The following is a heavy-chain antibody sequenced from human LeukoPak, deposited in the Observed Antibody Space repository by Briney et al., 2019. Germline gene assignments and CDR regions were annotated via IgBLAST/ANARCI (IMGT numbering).Heavy chain of an antibody. J-gene: IGHJ4*02. CDR2: INPNSGGT. D-gene: IGHD3-22*01. CDR3: ARDLGAYYYDSSGNDYFDY. Sequence: ASVKVSCKASGYTFTGYYMHWVRQAPGQGLEWMGWINPNSGGTNYAQKFQGRVTMTRDTSISTAYMELSRLRSDDTAVYYCARDLGAYYYDSSGNDYFDYWGQGTLVTVSS. CDR1: GYTFTGYY. V-gene: IGHV1-2*02.